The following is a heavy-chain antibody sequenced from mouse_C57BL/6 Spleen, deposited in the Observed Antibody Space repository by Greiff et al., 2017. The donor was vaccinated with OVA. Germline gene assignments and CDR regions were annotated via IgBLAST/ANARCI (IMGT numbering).Heavy chain of an antibody. CDR3: ARNGAYYSKDFDV. J-gene: IGHJ1*03. CDR2: IWSGGST. Sequence: VQLVESGPGLVQPSQSLSITCTVSGFSLTSYGVHWVRQSPGKGLEWLGVIWSGGSTDYNAAFISRLSISKDNSKSQVFFKMNSLRADDTAIYDCARNGAYYSKDFDVWGKGTTVTVSS. V-gene: IGHV2-2*01. D-gene: IGHD2-5*01. CDR1: GFSLTSYG.